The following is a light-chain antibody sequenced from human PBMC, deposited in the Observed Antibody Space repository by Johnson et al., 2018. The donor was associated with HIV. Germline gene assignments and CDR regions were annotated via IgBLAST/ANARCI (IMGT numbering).Light chain of an antibody. J-gene: IGLJ1*01. Sequence: QSVLTQPPSVSAAPGQKVTVSCSGSSSNIGTNYVSWYQHLPGTAPKLLIYENNKRPSGIPDRFSGSKSGTSATLGITGLQTGDEADYYCGRWDDSLITYVFGTGTKVTVL. CDR1: SSNIGTNY. CDR3: GRWDDSLITYV. V-gene: IGLV1-51*02. CDR2: ENN.